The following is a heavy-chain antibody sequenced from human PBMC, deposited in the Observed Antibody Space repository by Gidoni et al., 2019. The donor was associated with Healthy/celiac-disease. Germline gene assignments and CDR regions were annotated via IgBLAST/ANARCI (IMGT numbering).Heavy chain of an antibody. CDR3: AKDGKAAAGTNFDY. CDR1: GFTFGRYA. D-gene: IGHD6-13*01. CDR2: ISGSGGST. J-gene: IGHJ4*02. Sequence: EVQLLESGGGLVQPGGSLRLSCAASGFTFGRYAMSWVRQAPGKGLEWVSAISGSGGSTYYADSVKGRFTISRDNSMNTLYLQMNSLRAEDTAVYYCAKDGKAAAGTNFDYWGQGTLVTVSS. V-gene: IGHV3-23*01.